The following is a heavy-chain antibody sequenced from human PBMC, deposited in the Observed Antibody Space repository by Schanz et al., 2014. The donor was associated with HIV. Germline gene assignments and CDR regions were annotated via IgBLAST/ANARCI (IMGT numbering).Heavy chain of an antibody. V-gene: IGHV3-7*01. J-gene: IGHJ4*02. CDR2: IKQDGSEK. Sequence: EVQLVESGGGLVQPGGSLRLSCAASGFTFSRYWMSWVRQAPGKGLEWVANIKQDGSEKHYVASVKGRFTISRDNAKNSLYRQMSSLRADDTAVYYCARDSGPGIYWGQGTLVTVSS. D-gene: IGHD3-10*01. CDR1: GFTFSRYW. CDR3: ARDSGPGIY.